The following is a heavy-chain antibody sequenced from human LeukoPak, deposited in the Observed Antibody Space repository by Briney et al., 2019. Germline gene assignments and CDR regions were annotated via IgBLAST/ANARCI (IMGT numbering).Heavy chain of an antibody. CDR1: GFTFSSYG. CDR3: ARDTTGFPDDY. V-gene: IGHV3-33*01. J-gene: IGHJ4*02. CDR2: IWYDGSNK. D-gene: IGHD4-17*01. Sequence: GGSLSLSCAASGFTFSSYGMHWVRQAPGKGLEWVAVIWYDGSNKYYADSVKGRFTISRDNSKNTLYLQMNSLRAEDTAVYYCARDTTGFPDDYWGQGTLVIVSS.